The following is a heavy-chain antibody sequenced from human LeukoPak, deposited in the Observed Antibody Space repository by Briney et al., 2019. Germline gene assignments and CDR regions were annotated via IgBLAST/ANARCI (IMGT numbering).Heavy chain of an antibody. J-gene: IGHJ4*02. Sequence: ASVKVSCKASGYTFTSYYMHWVRQAPGQGLEWMGIINPSGGSTSYAQKFQGRVTMTRDTSTSTVYMELSSLRSEDTAVYYCARDSGSYYDCSGYYYGRRPDYYFDYWGQGTLVTVSS. CDR3: ARDSGSYYDCSGYYYGRRPDYYFDY. V-gene: IGHV1-46*01. CDR1: GYTFTSYY. CDR2: INPSGGST. D-gene: IGHD3-22*01.